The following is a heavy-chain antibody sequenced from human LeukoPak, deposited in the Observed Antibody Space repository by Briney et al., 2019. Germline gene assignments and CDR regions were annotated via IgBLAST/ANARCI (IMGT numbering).Heavy chain of an antibody. Sequence: GGSLRLSCAASGFTFSDYTMNWVRLAPGKGLEWVSSISGSSNYIYYADSVKGRFAISRGNAKNSLYLQMNSLRVEDTAVYYCARDESGDNDAFDIWGQGTMVTVSS. V-gene: IGHV3-21*01. CDR3: ARDESGDNDAFDI. J-gene: IGHJ3*02. CDR1: GFTFSDYT. CDR2: ISGSSNYI. D-gene: IGHD2-21*01.